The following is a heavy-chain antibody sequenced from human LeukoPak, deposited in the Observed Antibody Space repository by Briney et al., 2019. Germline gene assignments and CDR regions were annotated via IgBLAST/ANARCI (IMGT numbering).Heavy chain of an antibody. Sequence: ASVKVSCKASGYIFTDYYMHWVRQAPGQGLEWTGRINTNFGGTNYAQNLQGRVTMTRDTSISTAYMELSRLRSDDTAIYYCARGDYGGFDLDYWGQGTLVTVSS. CDR3: ARGDYGGFDLDY. CDR1: GYIFTDYY. V-gene: IGHV1-2*06. CDR2: INTNFGGT. J-gene: IGHJ4*02. D-gene: IGHD4/OR15-4a*01.